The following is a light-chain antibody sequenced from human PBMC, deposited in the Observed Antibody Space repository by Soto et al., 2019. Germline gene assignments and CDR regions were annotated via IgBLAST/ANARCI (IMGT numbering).Light chain of an antibody. J-gene: IGKJ1*01. CDR2: AAS. CDR3: QKYNSAPWT. Sequence: DIQMTQSPSSLSASVGDRVTITCRASQGISSYLAWYQQKPGEVPNLLIYAASTLQSGVPSRFSGSGSGTDFTLTISSLQPEDVATYYWQKYNSAPWTFGQGTKVEIK. V-gene: IGKV1-27*01. CDR1: QGISSY.